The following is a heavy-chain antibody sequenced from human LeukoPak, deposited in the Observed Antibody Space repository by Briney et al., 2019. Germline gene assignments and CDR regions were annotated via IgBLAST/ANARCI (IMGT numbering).Heavy chain of an antibody. Sequence: PSETLSLTCAVSGYSISSGYYWGWIRQPPGKGLEWIGSIYHSGSTYYNPSLKRRVTISVDTSKNQFSLKLSSVTAADTAVYYCARVAISDMVRGVLDYWGQGTLVTVSS. CDR3: ARVAISDMVRGVLDY. V-gene: IGHV4-38-2*01. D-gene: IGHD3-10*01. J-gene: IGHJ4*02. CDR1: GYSISSGYY. CDR2: IYHSGST.